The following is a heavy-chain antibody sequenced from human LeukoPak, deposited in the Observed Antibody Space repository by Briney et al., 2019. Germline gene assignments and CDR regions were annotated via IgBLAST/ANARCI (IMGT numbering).Heavy chain of an antibody. D-gene: IGHD3-10*01. CDR1: GYTFTSYG. V-gene: IGHV1-18*01. CDR3: ARDSGERGSGSYLIAF. Sequence: ASVKVSCKASGYTFTSYGISWVRQAPGQGLEWMGWISAYNGNTNYAQKLEGRVTMTTDTSTSTAYMELRSLRSDDTAVYYCARDSGERGSGSYLIAFWGQGTLVTVSS. J-gene: IGHJ4*02. CDR2: ISAYNGNT.